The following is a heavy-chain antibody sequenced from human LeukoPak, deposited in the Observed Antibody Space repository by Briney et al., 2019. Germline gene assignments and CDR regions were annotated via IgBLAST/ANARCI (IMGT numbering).Heavy chain of an antibody. J-gene: IGHJ5*02. Sequence: SETLSLTCSVSGVSISGRGYWGGIRRHPGKGREWIGYIDYSGKTYYKPSLQRRVIISADTSKNQFTLKVTSVTAADTAVYYCATGYGSGWFDAWGQGAVVTVSS. V-gene: IGHV4-31*03. D-gene: IGHD3-16*01. CDR3: ATGYGSGWFDA. CDR1: GVSISGRGY. CDR2: IDYSGKT.